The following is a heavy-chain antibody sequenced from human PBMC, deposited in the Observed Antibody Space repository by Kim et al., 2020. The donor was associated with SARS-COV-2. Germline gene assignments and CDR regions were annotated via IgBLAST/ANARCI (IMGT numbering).Heavy chain of an antibody. CDR3: ASWDANYGDHQFDY. J-gene: IGHJ4*02. V-gene: IGHV5-10-1*01. D-gene: IGHD4-17*01. CDR2: IDPRDSYT. CDR1: GYSFTSYW. Sequence: GESLKISCKGSGYSFTSYWISWVRQMPGKGLEWMGRIDPRDSYTNYSPSFQGHVTISADKSISTAYLQWSSLKASDTAMYYCASWDANYGDHQFDYWGQGTLVTVSS.